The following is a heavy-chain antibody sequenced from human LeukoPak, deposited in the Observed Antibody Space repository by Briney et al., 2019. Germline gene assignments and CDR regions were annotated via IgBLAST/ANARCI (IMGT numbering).Heavy chain of an antibody. CDR1: GDSVSRSDSY. CDR2: IYYSGRT. Sequence: ASETLSLTCSVSGDSVSRSDSYWDWIRQPPGKGLEWIGTIYYSGRTYYSPSLKSRVTLSVDTSSNQFSLTLSSGTAADTAVYYCARRRYYDGSGYLEWGQGTLLSVSS. V-gene: IGHV4-39*01. CDR3: ARRRYYDGSGYLE. J-gene: IGHJ1*01. D-gene: IGHD3-22*01.